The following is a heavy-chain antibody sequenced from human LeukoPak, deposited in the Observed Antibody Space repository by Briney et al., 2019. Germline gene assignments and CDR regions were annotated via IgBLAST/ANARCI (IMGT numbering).Heavy chain of an antibody. CDR1: GGSISSSNSY. V-gene: IGHV4-39*07. J-gene: IGHJ4*02. Sequence: SETLSLTCTVSGGSISSSNSYWGWIRQPPGKGLEWIGYIYYSGSTYYNPSLKSRVTISVDTSKNQFSLKLSSVAAADTAVYYCASFANFDWLSYWGQGTLVTVSS. CDR3: ASFANFDWLSY. D-gene: IGHD3-9*01. CDR2: IYYSGST.